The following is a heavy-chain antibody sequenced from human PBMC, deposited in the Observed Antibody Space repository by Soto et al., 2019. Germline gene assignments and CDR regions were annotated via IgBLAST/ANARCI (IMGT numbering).Heavy chain of an antibody. Sequence: GGSLRLSCAASGFSFSTYSMNWVRQAPGKGLEWVSSISSRSDTYYADSVKGRFTISRDNAKNSVSLQMDSLRAEDAAVYYCAREETDWPLAYGLDVWGQGTTVTVSS. CDR3: AREETDWPLAYGLDV. CDR2: ISSRSDT. CDR1: GFSFSTYS. V-gene: IGHV3-21*01. J-gene: IGHJ6*02. D-gene: IGHD3-9*01.